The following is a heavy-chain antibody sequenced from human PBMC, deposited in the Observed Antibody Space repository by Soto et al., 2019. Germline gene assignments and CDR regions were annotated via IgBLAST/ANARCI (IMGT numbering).Heavy chain of an antibody. J-gene: IGHJ4*02. Sequence: PSETLSLTCTVSGGSLSSGDYYWSWVRQPPGKGLEWIGEIFHSGSTNYNPSLKTRLTISVDKSKNQFSLKLSSVTAADTAIYYCARVYSGSYSDSWGRGTLVTVSS. D-gene: IGHD1-26*01. CDR3: ARVYSGSYSDS. V-gene: IGHV4-4*02. CDR2: IFHSGST. CDR1: GGSLSSGDYY.